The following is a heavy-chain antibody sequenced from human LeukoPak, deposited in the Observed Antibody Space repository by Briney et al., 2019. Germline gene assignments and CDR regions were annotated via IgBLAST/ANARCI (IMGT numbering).Heavy chain of an antibody. CDR3: ARDEWIQLWPTHYYYMDV. V-gene: IGHV4-39*02. CDR2: VYDSGST. J-gene: IGHJ6*03. CDR1: GGSISSSTSY. D-gene: IGHD5-18*01. Sequence: PSETLSLTCTVSGGSISSSTSYWGWIRQPPGKGLEWIGSVYDSGSTYYNPSLKSRVTISVDTSKNQLSLKLSSVTAADTAVYYCARDEWIQLWPTHYYYMDVWGKGTTVTVSS.